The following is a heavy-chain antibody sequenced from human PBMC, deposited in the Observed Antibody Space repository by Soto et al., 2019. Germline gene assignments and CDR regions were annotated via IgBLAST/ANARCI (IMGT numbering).Heavy chain of an antibody. CDR3: ARYSYMSYCSDGSCSYAAFAI. D-gene: IGHD2-15*01. V-gene: IGHV1-8*01. CDR2: MNTNSGNT. J-gene: IGHJ3*02. CDR1: GYSFTSYD. Sequence: QVQMVQSGAEVKKPGASVKVSCRASGYSFTSYDVHWVRQATGQGLEWMGWMNTNSGNTAFAEKFQGRVTMTRDTPISTANMELSGLTSEHTVVYYCARYSYMSYCSDGSCSYAAFAIWGQGTVVTVSS.